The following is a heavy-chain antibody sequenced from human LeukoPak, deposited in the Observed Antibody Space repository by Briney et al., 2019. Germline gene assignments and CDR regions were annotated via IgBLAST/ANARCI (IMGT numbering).Heavy chain of an antibody. CDR2: VYASGST. J-gene: IGHJ4*02. V-gene: IGHV4-61*02. CDR1: GGSISSGRHY. CDR3: AREVFTLSSSYFDS. D-gene: IGHD2-15*01. Sequence: SETLSLTCTVTGGSISSGRHYWSWIRQPAGKQLEWIGRVYASGSTNYNPSLESRVTISVDTSKNQFSLKLSSVTAADTAVYYCAREVFTLSSSYFDSWGQGTLVTVSS.